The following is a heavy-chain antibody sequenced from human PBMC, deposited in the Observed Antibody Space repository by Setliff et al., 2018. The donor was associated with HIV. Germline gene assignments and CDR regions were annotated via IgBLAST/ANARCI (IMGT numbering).Heavy chain of an antibody. D-gene: IGHD6-13*01. CDR2: VDPEDGET. J-gene: IGHJ3*02. Sequence: ASVKVSCKASGYTFSDYYMHWVQQAPGKGLEWMGRVDPEDGETKYAQNFQGRVTITADDSTNTAYMELSGLRSDDTAIYYCARDKVAAALIDAFDIWGQGTKVTVSS. CDR3: ARDKVAAALIDAFDI. CDR1: GYTFSDYY. V-gene: IGHV1-69-2*01.